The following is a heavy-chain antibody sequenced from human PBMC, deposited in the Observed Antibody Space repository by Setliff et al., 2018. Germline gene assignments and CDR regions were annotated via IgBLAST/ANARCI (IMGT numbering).Heavy chain of an antibody. V-gene: IGHV3-48*03. J-gene: IGHJ4*02. CDR1: GFTFSSYE. CDR2: ISSSGSTI. CDR3: ACPDILTGLSDY. D-gene: IGHD3-9*01. Sequence: GGSLRLSCAASGFTFSSYEMNWVRQAPGKGLEWVSYISSSGSTIFYADSVKGRFTISSDNAKKSLYLQMNSLRAEDTAVYYCACPDILTGLSDYWGQGTLVTVSS.